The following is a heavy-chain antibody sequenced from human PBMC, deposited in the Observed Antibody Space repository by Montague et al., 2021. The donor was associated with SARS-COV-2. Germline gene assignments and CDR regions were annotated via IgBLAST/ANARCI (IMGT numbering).Heavy chain of an antibody. CDR1: GGSISSSSYY. J-gene: IGHJ4*02. V-gene: IGHV4-39*01. Sequence: SETLSLTCTVSGGSISSSSYYWGWIRQRPGKGLEWIGSMYYSGSTYYNPSLKIRVTISVDTSKNHFSLKLRSATAADTAVYYCARQPRNCYDSGCYWALGDYWGQGTLVTVSS. CDR2: MYYSGST. D-gene: IGHD3-10*01. CDR3: ARQPRNCYDSGCYWALGDY.